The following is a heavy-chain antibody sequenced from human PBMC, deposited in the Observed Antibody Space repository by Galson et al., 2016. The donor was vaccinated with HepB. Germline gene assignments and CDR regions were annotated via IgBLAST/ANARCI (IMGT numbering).Heavy chain of an antibody. CDR1: GGSVSSGSYS. CDR2: IHYLAYT. V-gene: IGHV4-61*01. Sequence: SETLSPTCTVSGGSVSSGSYSWNWIRQPPGKGLEWIGYIHYLAYTNYKSSLNYNPSLKGRVTISVDTYKKQVSLKLTSVTAADTAVYYCARGSITMKVVGYYYDYYAMDVWGQGTTVTVSS. CDR3: ARGSITMKVVGYYYDYYAMDV. J-gene: IGHJ6*02. D-gene: IGHD3-22*01.